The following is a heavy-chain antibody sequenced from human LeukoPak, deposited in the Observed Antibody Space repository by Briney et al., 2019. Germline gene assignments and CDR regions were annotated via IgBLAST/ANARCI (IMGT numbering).Heavy chain of an antibody. CDR3: ARWTGLNYDFWSGRNWFDP. J-gene: IGHJ5*02. CDR1: GGTFSSYA. CDR2: IIPIFGTA. D-gene: IGHD3-3*01. V-gene: IGHV1-69*13. Sequence: GASVKVSCKASGGTFSSYAISWVRQATGQGLEWMGGIIPIFGTANYAQKFQGRVTITADESTTTAYMELSSLRSEDTAVYYCARWTGLNYDFWSGRNWFDPWGQGTLVTVSS.